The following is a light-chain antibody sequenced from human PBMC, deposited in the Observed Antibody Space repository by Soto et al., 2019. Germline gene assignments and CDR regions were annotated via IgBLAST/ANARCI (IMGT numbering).Light chain of an antibody. CDR1: SSDVGGYNY. CDR3: SSYEGISNV. V-gene: IGLV2-8*01. Sequence: QSALTQPPSASGSPGQSVAISCTGTSSDVGGYNYVSWYQQHPGKAPKLMIYEVNKRPSGVPDRFSGSKSGNTASLTVSGLQDEYEAEYYCSSYEGISNVFGTGTKLTVL. CDR2: EVN. J-gene: IGLJ1*01.